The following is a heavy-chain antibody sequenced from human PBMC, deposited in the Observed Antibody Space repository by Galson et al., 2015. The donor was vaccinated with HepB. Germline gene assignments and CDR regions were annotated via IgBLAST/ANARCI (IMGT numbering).Heavy chain of an antibody. V-gene: IGHV3-33*08. Sequence: SLRLSCAASGFTFSSYAMHWVRQAPGKGLEWVAVIWYDGSNKYYADSVKGRFTISRDNSKNTLYLQMNSLRAEDTAVYYCAIPGGEGYCSGGSCYSQAAFDIWGQGTMVTVSS. CDR2: IWYDGSNK. CDR3: AIPGGEGYCSGGSCYSQAAFDI. D-gene: IGHD2-15*01. J-gene: IGHJ3*02. CDR1: GFTFSSYA.